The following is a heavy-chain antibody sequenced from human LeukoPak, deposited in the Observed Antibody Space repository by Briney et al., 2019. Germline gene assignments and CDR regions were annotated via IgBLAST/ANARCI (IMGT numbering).Heavy chain of an antibody. D-gene: IGHD2-2*01. Sequence: SETLSLTCTVSGGSISSGGYYWSWIRQHPGKGLEWIGYIYYSGSTYYNPSLKSRVTISVDTSKNQFSLKLSSVTAADTAVYYCARGDDTPHIVVVPAATKEGYAFDIWGQGTMVTVSS. J-gene: IGHJ3*02. CDR1: GGSISSGGYY. CDR2: IYYSGST. CDR3: ARGDDTPHIVVVPAATKEGYAFDI. V-gene: IGHV4-31*03.